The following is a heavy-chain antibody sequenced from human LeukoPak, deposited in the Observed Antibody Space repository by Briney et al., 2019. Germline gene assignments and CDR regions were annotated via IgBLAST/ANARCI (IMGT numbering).Heavy chain of an antibody. CDR2: IYYSGST. V-gene: IGHV4-59*01. J-gene: IGHJ5*02. D-gene: IGHD2-15*01. Sequence: SETLSLTCTVSGGSISSYYWSWIRQPPGKGLEWIGYIYYSGSTNYNPSLKSRVTISVDTSKNQFSLKLSSVTAADTAVYYCARDGTYCSGGSCYPNWFDPWGQGTLVTVSS. CDR1: GGSISSYY. CDR3: ARDGTYCSGGSCYPNWFDP.